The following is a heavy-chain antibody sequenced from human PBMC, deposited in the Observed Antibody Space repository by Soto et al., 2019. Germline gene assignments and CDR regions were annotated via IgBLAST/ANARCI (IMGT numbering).Heavy chain of an antibody. CDR3: ATTRGIAVGGSFNY. V-gene: IGHV4-39*01. J-gene: IGHJ4*02. Sequence: LSLTCTVSGDSIRGRNYYWAWIRQPPGRGLEWVGTLFSGSTYSNPSLKSRVSISLDTSKNQVSLKLSSVAAADTAIYYCATTRGIAVGGSFNYWGQGTLVTVSS. CDR2: LFSGST. CDR1: GDSIRGRNYY. D-gene: IGHD6-19*01.